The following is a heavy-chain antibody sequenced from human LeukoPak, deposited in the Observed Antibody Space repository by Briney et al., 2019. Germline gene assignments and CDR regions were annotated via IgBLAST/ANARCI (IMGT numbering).Heavy chain of an antibody. CDR3: ARGPAARRGCYFDY. Sequence: ASVKVSCRASGYTFTGYYMHWVRQAPGQGLEWMGWINPNSGGTNYAQKFQGRVTMTRDTSISTAYMELSRLRSDDTAVYYCARGPAARRGCYFDYWGQGTLVTVSS. V-gene: IGHV1-2*02. J-gene: IGHJ4*02. D-gene: IGHD6-6*01. CDR1: GYTFTGYY. CDR2: INPNSGGT.